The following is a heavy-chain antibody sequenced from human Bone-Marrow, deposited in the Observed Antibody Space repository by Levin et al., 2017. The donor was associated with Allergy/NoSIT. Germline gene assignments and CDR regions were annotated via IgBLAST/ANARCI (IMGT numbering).Heavy chain of an antibody. CDR2: INQDGSAR. CDR1: FFPFLPSS. CDR3: ARDWAGIQDYGGNWAVDY. Sequence: LSFPPSFFPFLPSSLTWVRQAPGKGLEWVANINQDGSARHYVDSVKGRFTISLSNAQNSLFLQMNSLRAEDTAIYYCARDWAGIQDYGGNWAVDYWGRGTLVTVSS. D-gene: IGHD4-23*01. V-gene: IGHV3-7*01. J-gene: IGHJ4*02.